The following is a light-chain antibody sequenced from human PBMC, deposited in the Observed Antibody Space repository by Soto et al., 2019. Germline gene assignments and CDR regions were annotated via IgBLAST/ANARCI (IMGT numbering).Light chain of an antibody. Sequence: DIQMTQSPSALSASIGDRVTITCRASQSISSWLAWYQQRPGEGPKLLIYKASTLEGGVPSRFSGSGCGTEFTLTINSLQPDDFASYYCQQYSGYSWTFGQGTKVENK. CDR3: QQYSGYSWT. CDR2: KAS. CDR1: QSISSW. J-gene: IGKJ1*01. V-gene: IGKV1-5*03.